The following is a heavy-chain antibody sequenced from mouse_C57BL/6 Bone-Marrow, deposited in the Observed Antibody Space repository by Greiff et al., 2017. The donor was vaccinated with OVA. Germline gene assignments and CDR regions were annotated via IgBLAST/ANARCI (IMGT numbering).Heavy chain of an antibody. J-gene: IGHJ1*03. D-gene: IGHD1-1*01. CDR3: RSYYYGSSYGYFDV. Sequence: VQLQQPGAELVKPGASVKLSCKASGYTFTSYWMHWVKQRPGQGLEWIGMIHPNSGSTNYNEQFKSKATLTVDKSSSTDYMQLSSLTSEVSSVYYCRSYYYGSSYGYFDVWGTGTTVTVSS. CDR2: IHPNSGST. V-gene: IGHV1-64*01. CDR1: GYTFTSYW.